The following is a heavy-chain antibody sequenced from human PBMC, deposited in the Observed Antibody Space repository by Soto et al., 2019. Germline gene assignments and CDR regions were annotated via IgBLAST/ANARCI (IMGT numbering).Heavy chain of an antibody. V-gene: IGHV5-10-1*01. J-gene: IGHJ4*02. Sequence: PGESLKISCKGSGYSFTSYWISWVRQMPGKGLEWMGRIDPSDSYTNYSPSFQGHVTISADKSISTAYLQWSSLKASNTAMYYCTLENTYYYDSSGQEAYYFDYWGQGTLVTVSS. CDR1: GYSFTSYW. CDR3: TLENTYYYDSSGQEAYYFDY. CDR2: IDPSDSYT. D-gene: IGHD3-22*01.